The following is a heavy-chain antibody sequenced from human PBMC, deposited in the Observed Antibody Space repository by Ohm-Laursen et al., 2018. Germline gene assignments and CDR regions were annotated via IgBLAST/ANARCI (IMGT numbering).Heavy chain of an antibody. CDR1: GYTFTDYY. CDR2: INPKSGGT. D-gene: IGHD3-22*01. Sequence: ASVNASCKVSGYTFTDYYMHWVRQAPGQGLEWMGWINPKSGGTNYAQLFQGKITMTRDTSISTAYMETSWLRSDDTAVYYCARGLSVIVVVIKTFDIWGQGTMVTVSS. J-gene: IGHJ3*02. V-gene: IGHV1-2*02. CDR3: ARGLSVIVVVIKTFDI.